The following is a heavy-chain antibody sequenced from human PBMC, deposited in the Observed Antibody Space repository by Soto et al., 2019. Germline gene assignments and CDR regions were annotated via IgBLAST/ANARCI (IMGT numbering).Heavy chain of an antibody. Sequence: QLVQAGPEVKKPGATMTVSCQTSGYFFTAHGIRRVREAPGQGPEWRGWINSQNGNTNYTEKFQGRLTMTTDTSTSTDYMELKNLRSDDTAVYYCVVCDYYDNSVVHWGQGTMCAVPS. V-gene: IGHV1-18*01. J-gene: IGHJ4*02. CDR3: VVCDYYDNSVVH. D-gene: IGHD3-22*01. CDR1: GYFFTAHG. CDR2: INSQNGNT.